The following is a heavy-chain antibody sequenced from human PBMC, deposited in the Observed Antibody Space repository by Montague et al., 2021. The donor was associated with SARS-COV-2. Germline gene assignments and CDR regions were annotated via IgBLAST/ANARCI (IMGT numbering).Heavy chain of an antibody. D-gene: IGHD3-16*02. CDR2: VYYSGST. J-gene: IGHJ5*02. CDR3: ARLGFVELWLNLGWFDP. CDR1: GDSIRSSGYY. V-gene: IGHV4-39*01. Sequence: SETLSLTCSVSGDSIRSSGYYWGWICQPPGKGLEWIGTVYYSGSTNYNPSLKSRVTTPVDTSKNQFSLELRSVTAADTAVYYCARLGFVELWLNLGWFDPWGQGTLVTVSS.